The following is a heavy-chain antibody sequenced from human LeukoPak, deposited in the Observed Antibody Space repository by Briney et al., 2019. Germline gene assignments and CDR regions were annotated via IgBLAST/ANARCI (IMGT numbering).Heavy chain of an antibody. CDR1: GYTFTGYY. D-gene: IGHD3-22*01. Sequence: ASVKVSCKASGYTFTGYYMHWVRQAPGQGLEWMGWMNPNSGNTGYAQKFQGRVTMTRNTSISTAYRELSSLRSEDTAVYYCAREGAYYYDSSGPLDYWGQGTLVTVSS. J-gene: IGHJ4*02. CDR2: MNPNSGNT. CDR3: AREGAYYYDSSGPLDY. V-gene: IGHV1-8*02.